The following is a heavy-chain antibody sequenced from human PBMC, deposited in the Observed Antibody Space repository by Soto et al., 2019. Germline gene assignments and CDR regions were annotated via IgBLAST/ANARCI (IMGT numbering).Heavy chain of an antibody. Sequence: QVQLVQSGAGVKKPGSSVKVSCKASGGTFSSYTISWVRKAPGQGLEWMGRIIPILGIANYAQKFQGRVTITADKSTSTAYMELSSLRSEDTAVYYCARGSPLGGDGMDVWGQGTTVTVSS. D-gene: IGHD7-27*01. CDR1: GGTFSSYT. J-gene: IGHJ6*02. CDR2: IIPILGIA. V-gene: IGHV1-69*02. CDR3: ARGSPLGGDGMDV.